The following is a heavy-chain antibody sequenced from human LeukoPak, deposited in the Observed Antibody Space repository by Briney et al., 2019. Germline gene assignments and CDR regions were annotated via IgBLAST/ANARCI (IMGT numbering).Heavy chain of an antibody. D-gene: IGHD3-10*01. CDR3: ARPSPNYFGSGSYYRADY. CDR2: INQDGSQK. J-gene: IGHJ4*02. V-gene: IGHV3-7*01. CDR1: GFPLTSYW. Sequence: GGSLRLSCAASGFPLTSYWMTWVRQAPGKGLERVANINQDGSQKYYVDSVKGRFTISRDNAKNSLYLQMNSLRAEDTAVYYCARPSPNYFGSGSYYRADYWGQGTLLTVSS.